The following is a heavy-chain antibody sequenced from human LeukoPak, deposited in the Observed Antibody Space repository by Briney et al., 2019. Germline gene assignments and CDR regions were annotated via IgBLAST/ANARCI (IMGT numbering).Heavy chain of an antibody. Sequence: PGGSLRLSCADSGFTFNSYAIHRVRQAPGKGQEWVAVISYDGVNKYYAYSVKGRFTSSRDNSKNTLYLQVNLMRAEDTAVYYCARSQLPYYYDSSGYVPDYWGQGTLVTVSS. CDR1: GFTFNSYA. V-gene: IGHV3-30-3*01. CDR2: ISYDGVNK. CDR3: ARSQLPYYYDSSGYVPDY. D-gene: IGHD3-22*01. J-gene: IGHJ4*02.